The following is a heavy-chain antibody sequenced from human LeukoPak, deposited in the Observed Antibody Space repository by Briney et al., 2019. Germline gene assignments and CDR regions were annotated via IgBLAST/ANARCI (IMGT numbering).Heavy chain of an antibody. D-gene: IGHD5-18*01. Sequence: PSETLSLTCAVYGGSFSGYYWSWIRQPPGKGLEWIGEINHSGSTNYNPSLKSRVTISVDTSKNQFSLKLSSVTAADTAVYYCARFSGYIYGYDYWGQGTLVTVSS. CDR2: INHSGST. V-gene: IGHV4-34*01. CDR1: GGSFSGYY. J-gene: IGHJ4*02. CDR3: ARFSGYIYGYDY.